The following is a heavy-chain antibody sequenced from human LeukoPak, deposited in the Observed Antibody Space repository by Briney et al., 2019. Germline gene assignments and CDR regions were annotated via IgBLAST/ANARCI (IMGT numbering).Heavy chain of an antibody. CDR1: GGSISSSSYY. Sequence: SETLSLTCTVSGGSISSSSYYWGWIRQPPGKWPEWIGSIYYSGSTYYNPSLKSLVTISVDTSKNQFSMKLSSVTAANKALYNRARDSLLGEVIPAARDQGGQGTLLTVSS. CDR3: ARDSLLGEVIPAARDQ. V-gene: IGHV4-39*02. D-gene: IGHD2-2*01. CDR2: IYYSGST. J-gene: IGHJ4*02.